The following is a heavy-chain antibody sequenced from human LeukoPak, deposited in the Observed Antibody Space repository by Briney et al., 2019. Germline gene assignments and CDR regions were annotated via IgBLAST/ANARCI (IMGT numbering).Heavy chain of an antibody. CDR2: INHSGST. V-gene: IGHV4-34*01. J-gene: IGHJ4*02. D-gene: IGHD5-18*01. Sequence: SETLSLTCAVYGGSFSGYYWSWIRQPPGKGLEWIGEINHSGSTNYNPSLKSRVTMSVDTSKNQFSLKLSSVTAADTAVYYCARDRIQLWPPDYWGQGTLVTVSS. CDR1: GGSFSGYY. CDR3: ARDRIQLWPPDY.